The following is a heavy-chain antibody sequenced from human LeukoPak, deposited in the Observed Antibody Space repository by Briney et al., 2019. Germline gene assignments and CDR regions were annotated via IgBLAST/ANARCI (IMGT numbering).Heavy chain of an antibody. CDR1: GGSISSYY. V-gene: IGHV4-4*07. CDR3: ARVSLGYCSGGSCSNNYYYYYMDV. CDR2: IYTSGST. D-gene: IGHD2-15*01. Sequence: SETLSLTCTVSGGSISSYYWSWIRQPAGKGLEWIGRIYTSGSTNYNPSLKSRVTISVDTSKNQFSLKLSSVTAADTAVYYCARVSLGYCSGGSCSNNYYYYYMDVWGKGTTVTVSS. J-gene: IGHJ6*03.